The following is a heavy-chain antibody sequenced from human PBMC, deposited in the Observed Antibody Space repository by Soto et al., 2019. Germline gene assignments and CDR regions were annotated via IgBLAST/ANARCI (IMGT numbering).Heavy chain of an antibody. CDR3: ARDPGSGSYYGWFDP. Sequence: QVQLQESGPGLVKPSETLSLTCTVSGGSISRYYWNWIRQPPGKGLEWIGYIYYSGSTNYNPSPKSRVTISVDTSKNQFSLKLSSVTAADTAVYYCARDPGSGSYYGWFDPWGQGTLVTVSS. D-gene: IGHD3-10*01. J-gene: IGHJ5*02. CDR2: IYYSGST. V-gene: IGHV4-59*01. CDR1: GGSISRYY.